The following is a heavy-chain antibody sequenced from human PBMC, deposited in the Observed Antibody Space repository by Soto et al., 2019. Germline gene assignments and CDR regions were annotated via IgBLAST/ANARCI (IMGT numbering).Heavy chain of an antibody. CDR3: ARTNGDSLCFEY. V-gene: IGHV4-4*02. J-gene: IGHJ4*02. D-gene: IGHD4-17*01. CDR2: IFHRGST. CDR1: GGSISSSNW. Sequence: SETLSLTCAVSGGSISSSNWWSWVRQPPGKGLEWIGEIFHRGSTTYNPSLKSRVTISVDKSKNQFSLKLNSVTAADTALYYCARTNGDSLCFEYWSQGTLVNVSS.